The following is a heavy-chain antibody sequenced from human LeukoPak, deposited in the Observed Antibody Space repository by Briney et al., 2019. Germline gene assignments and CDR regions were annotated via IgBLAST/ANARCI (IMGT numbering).Heavy chain of an antibody. J-gene: IGHJ3*02. CDR1: GGSISNYF. CDR3: ARDLAYRSSVRGTFDI. CDR2: IYYSGNT. Sequence: PAETLSLTCTVSGGSISNYFWSWIRQAPGKGLEYIGFIYYSGNTNYNPSFKSRVTISVDTSKKQFYLKLSTVTAADTAVYYCARDLAYRSSVRGTFDIWGQGTKVTVSS. D-gene: IGHD3-16*01. V-gene: IGHV4-59*01.